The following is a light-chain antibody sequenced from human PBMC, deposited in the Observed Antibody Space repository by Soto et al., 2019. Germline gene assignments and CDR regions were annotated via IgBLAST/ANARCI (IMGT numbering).Light chain of an antibody. CDR1: QSVSSN. Sequence: EIVRTQSPATLSVSPGERATLSCRASQSVSSNLAWYQQKPGQAPRLLIYGASTRATGIPARFSGSGSGTDFTLTIRRLEPEDFAVYYCQQYGSSGTFGQGTKLDIK. V-gene: IGKV3-15*01. CDR3: QQYGSSGT. J-gene: IGKJ1*01. CDR2: GAS.